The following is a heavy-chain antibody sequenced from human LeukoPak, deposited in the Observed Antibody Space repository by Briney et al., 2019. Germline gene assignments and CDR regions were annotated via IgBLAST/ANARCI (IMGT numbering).Heavy chain of an antibody. CDR2: IKQDGSEK. J-gene: IGHJ4*02. Sequence: GGSLRLSCAASGFTFDDYGMSWVRQAPGKGLEWVANIKQDGSEKYYVDSVKGRFTISRDNAKNSLYLQMNSLRAEDTAVYYCARGGSGSYSCWGQGTLVTVSS. CDR3: ARGGSGSYSC. CDR1: GFTFDDYG. D-gene: IGHD1-26*01. V-gene: IGHV3-7*01.